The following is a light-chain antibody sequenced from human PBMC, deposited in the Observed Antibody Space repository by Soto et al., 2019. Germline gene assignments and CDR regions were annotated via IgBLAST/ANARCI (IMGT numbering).Light chain of an antibody. CDR1: SSDVGGYNY. J-gene: IGLJ3*02. CDR3: SSYPTISTLEV. CDR2: EVS. V-gene: IGLV2-14*01. Sequence: QSALTQPASVSGSPGQSITISCTGTSSDVGGYNYVSWYQQHPGKAPKLMIYEVSNRPSGVSNRFSGSKSGNTASLTISGLQAEDEADYYCSSYPTISTLEVFGGGTKVTVL.